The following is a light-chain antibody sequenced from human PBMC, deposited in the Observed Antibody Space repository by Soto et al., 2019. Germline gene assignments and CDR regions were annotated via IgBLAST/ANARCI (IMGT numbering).Light chain of an antibody. Sequence: DLQMTQSPSSLSASPGDRVTITCWASQTISSYLNWYQEKPGKAPKLLIYDATRLQSGVPSRFSGSGSGTDFTLTINSLQPEDFATYYCQQIYSTPPWTFGQGTKVEIK. CDR1: QTISSY. V-gene: IGKV1-39*01. CDR2: DAT. CDR3: QQIYSTPPWT. J-gene: IGKJ1*01.